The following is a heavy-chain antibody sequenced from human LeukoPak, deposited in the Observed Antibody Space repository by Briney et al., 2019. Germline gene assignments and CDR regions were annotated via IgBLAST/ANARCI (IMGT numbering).Heavy chain of an antibody. J-gene: IGHJ3*02. CDR3: AREYSYGLNDAFDI. CDR1: GFTFSNYE. D-gene: IGHD5-18*01. V-gene: IGHV3-21*01. Sequence: GGSLRLSCAASGFTFSNYEMNWVRQAPGKGLEWVSSISSSSSYIYYADSVKGRLTISRDNAKNSLYLQMNSLRAEDTAVYYCAREYSYGLNDAFDIWGQGTMVTVSS. CDR2: ISSSSSYI.